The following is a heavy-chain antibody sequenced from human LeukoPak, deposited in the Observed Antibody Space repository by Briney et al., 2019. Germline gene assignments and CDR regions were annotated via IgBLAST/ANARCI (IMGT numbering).Heavy chain of an antibody. D-gene: IGHD2-8*02. CDR1: GFSFSNYY. CDR3: ARGGTGAFDY. V-gene: IGHV3-11*06. CDR2: ISSRSTYI. J-gene: IGHJ4*02. Sequence: GGSLRLSCTASGFSFSNYYMSWIRQAPGKGLEWISYISSRSTYISDADSVKGRFTISRDNAKNLLFLQMNSLRVEDTALYYCARGGTGAFDYWGQGILVTVSS.